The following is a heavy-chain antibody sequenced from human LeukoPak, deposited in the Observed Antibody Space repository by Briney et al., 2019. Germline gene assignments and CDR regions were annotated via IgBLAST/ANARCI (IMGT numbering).Heavy chain of an antibody. Sequence: GGSLRLSCAASGFTFSSYAMHWVRQAPGPGLEWVAVISYDGSNEYYADSVKGRFTISRDNSKNTLYLQMNSLRAEDTAVYYCARKNGLDYWGQGTLVTVSS. CDR1: GFTFSSYA. J-gene: IGHJ4*02. CDR2: ISYDGSNE. V-gene: IGHV3-30*04. CDR3: ARKNGLDY.